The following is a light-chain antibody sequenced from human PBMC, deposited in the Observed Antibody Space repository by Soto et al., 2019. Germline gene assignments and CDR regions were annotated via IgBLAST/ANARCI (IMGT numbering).Light chain of an antibody. Sequence: DIQLTQSPSLLSASVGDRVTITCRASHDISTYLAWYQQKPGKAPKLMIYEASTLQSGVPSRFSGSGSGTEFTLTISGLLPEDFATYHCLQLNTLPFTFGQGTRLE. J-gene: IGKJ5*01. CDR1: HDISTY. CDR3: LQLNTLPFT. CDR2: EAS. V-gene: IGKV1-9*01.